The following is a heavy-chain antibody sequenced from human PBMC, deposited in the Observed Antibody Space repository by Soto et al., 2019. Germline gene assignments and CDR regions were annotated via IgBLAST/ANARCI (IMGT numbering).Heavy chain of an antibody. CDR2: IIPIFGTA. J-gene: IGHJ6*02. V-gene: IGHV1-69*06. D-gene: IGHD1-7*01. Sequence: ASVKVSCKASGGTFSSYAISWVRQAPGQGLEWMGGIIPIFGTANYAQKFQGRVTITADKSTSTAYMELSSLRSEDTAVYYCARVGTGTIYLGVNYYYYGMDVWGQGTTVTVS. CDR1: GGTFSSYA. CDR3: ARVGTGTIYLGVNYYYYGMDV.